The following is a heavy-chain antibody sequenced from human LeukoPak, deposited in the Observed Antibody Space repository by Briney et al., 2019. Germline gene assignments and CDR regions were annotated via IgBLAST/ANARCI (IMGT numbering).Heavy chain of an antibody. CDR2: INTSGDTI. D-gene: IGHD6-25*01. Sequence: GGSLRLSCAASGFAFSSYGMNWVRQAPGKGLEWLSFINTSGDTIYYADSVKGRFTISRDDAKNSLYLQMNSLRVEDTALYYCARDRAAANIRQVSPFDYCGQGTLVTVSS. V-gene: IGHV3-48*04. J-gene: IGHJ4*02. CDR3: ARDRAAANIRQVSPFDY. CDR1: GFAFSSYG.